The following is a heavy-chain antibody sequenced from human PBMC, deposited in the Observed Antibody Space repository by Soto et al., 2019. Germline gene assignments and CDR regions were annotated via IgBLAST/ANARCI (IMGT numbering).Heavy chain of an antibody. CDR3: ARTGSSSWFWFDP. V-gene: IGHV1-3*01. CDR2: INAGNGNT. D-gene: IGHD6-13*01. Sequence: ASVKVSCKASGYTFTSHAIHWVRQAPGQRLEWMGWINAGNGNTQYSQKFQGRVTITRDTSASTAYMELSSLRSEDTAVYYCARTGSSSWFWFDPWGQGTLVTVSS. CDR1: GYTFTSHA. J-gene: IGHJ5*02.